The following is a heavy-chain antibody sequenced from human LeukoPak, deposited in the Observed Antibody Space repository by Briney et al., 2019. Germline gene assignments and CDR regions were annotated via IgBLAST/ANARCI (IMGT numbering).Heavy chain of an antibody. V-gene: IGHV3-48*04. CDR3: ARDYTSSSGRAFDV. CDR1: GFKFGSYS. Sequence: GGSLRLSCAASGFKFGSYSMNWVRQPPGKGLEWVAYIGSGSRTMYYADSVKGRFTMSRDNAKNSSYLQMNGLRADDTAMYYCARDYTSSSGRAFDVWGQGTMVTVSS. J-gene: IGHJ3*01. D-gene: IGHD6-6*01. CDR2: IGSGSRTM.